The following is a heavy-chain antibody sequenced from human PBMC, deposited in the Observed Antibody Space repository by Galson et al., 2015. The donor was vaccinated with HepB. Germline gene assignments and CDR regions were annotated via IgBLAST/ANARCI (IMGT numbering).Heavy chain of an antibody. J-gene: IGHJ3*02. Sequence: SLRLSCAASGFTFSSYWMSWVRQAPGKGLEWVANIKQDGSEKYYVDSVKGRFTISRDNAKNSLYLQMNSLRAEDTAVYYCAGKYSEWDDAFDIWGQGTMVTVSS. CDR3: AGKYSEWDDAFDI. D-gene: IGHD1-26*01. CDR1: GFTFSSYW. CDR2: IKQDGSEK. V-gene: IGHV3-7*03.